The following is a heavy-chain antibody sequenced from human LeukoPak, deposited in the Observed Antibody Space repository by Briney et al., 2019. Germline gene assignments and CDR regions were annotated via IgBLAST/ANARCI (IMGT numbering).Heavy chain of an antibody. CDR2: IKQDGSEK. CDR1: GFTFSSYW. D-gene: IGHD5-12*01. J-gene: IGHJ4*02. V-gene: IGHV3-7*01. CDR3: ARDRHSGYDLRRGAYEY. Sequence: GGSLRLSCAASGFTFSSYWMSWVRQAQGNGLEWVANIKQDGSEKYYVDSVKGRFTISRANAKNSLYLQMTSLTAEDTAVYYCARDRHSGYDLRRGAYEYRGQGTLVTVSS.